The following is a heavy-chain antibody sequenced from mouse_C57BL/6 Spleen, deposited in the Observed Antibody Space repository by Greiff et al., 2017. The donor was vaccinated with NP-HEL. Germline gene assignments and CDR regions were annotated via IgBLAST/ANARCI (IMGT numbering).Heavy chain of an antibody. J-gene: IGHJ2*01. CDR2: IDPSDSET. CDR3: ARSYDYDGDFDY. V-gene: IGHV1-52*01. CDR1: GYTFTSYW. D-gene: IGHD2-4*01. Sequence: QVQLQQSGAELVRPGSSVKLSCKASGYTFTSYWMHWVKQRPIQGLEWIGNIDPSDSETHYNQKFKDKATLTVDKSSSTAYMQLSSLTSEDSAVYYCARSYDYDGDFDYWGQGTTLTVSS.